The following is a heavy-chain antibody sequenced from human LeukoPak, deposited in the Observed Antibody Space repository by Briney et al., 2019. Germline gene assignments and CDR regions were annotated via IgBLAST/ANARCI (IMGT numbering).Heavy chain of an antibody. CDR3: ARDLGGSGLLEPWPFDY. V-gene: IGHV1-2*02. CDR1: GYTFTGYY. J-gene: IGHJ4*02. D-gene: IGHD6-19*01. CDR2: INPNSGGT. Sequence: GASVKVSCKASGYTFTGYYMHWVRQAPGQGLEWMGWINPNSGGTNYAQKFQGRVTMTRDTSISTAYMELSRLRSDDTAVYYCARDLGGSGLLEPWPFDYWGQGTLVTVSS.